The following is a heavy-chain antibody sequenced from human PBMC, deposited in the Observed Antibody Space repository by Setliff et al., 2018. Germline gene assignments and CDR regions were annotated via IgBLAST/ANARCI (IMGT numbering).Heavy chain of an antibody. D-gene: IGHD2-2*02. CDR1: GGSISSGSYY. CDR2: IHTGST. J-gene: IGHJ4*02. Sequence: SETLSLTCTVSGGSISSGSYYWTWIRQPAGKGLEWIGQIHTGSTSYNPSLRSRVTISVDMSKNQFSLKLNSVTAADTAVYYCARGINTVSWTPKYWGQGTLVTVSS. V-gene: IGHV4-61*09. CDR3: ARGINTVSWTPKY.